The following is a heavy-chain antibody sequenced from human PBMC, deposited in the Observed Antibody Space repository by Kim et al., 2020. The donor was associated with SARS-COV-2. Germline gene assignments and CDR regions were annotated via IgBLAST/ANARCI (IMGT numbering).Heavy chain of an antibody. D-gene: IGHD6-13*01. Sequence: SVKGRFTISRDNSKNSLYLQMNSLRAEDTAVYYCAKDLGYGSSWEVGFDYWGQGTLVTVSS. V-gene: IGHV3-23*01. J-gene: IGHJ4*02. CDR3: AKDLGYGSSWEVGFDY.